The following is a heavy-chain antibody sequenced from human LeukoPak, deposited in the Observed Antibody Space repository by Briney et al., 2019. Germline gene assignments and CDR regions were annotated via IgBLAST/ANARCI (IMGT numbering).Heavy chain of an antibody. J-gene: IGHJ4*02. CDR2: ISGSGGST. D-gene: IGHD3-9*01. Sequence: GGSLRLSCAASGFTFSSYAMSWVRQAPGKGLEWVSAISGSGGSTYYADFVKGRFTISRDNSKNTLYLQMNSLRAEDTAVYYCAKDGVMSGYDILTYWGQGTLVTVSS. CDR3: AKDGVMSGYDILTY. CDR1: GFTFSSYA. V-gene: IGHV3-23*01.